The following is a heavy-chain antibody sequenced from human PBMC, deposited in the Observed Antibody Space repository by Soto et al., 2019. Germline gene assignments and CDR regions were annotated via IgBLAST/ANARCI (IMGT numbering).Heavy chain of an antibody. V-gene: IGHV6-1*01. CDR3: ARGPGVLITGNVLDV. CDR2: TYYRSKWYN. J-gene: IGHJ6*02. D-gene: IGHD3-3*01. Sequence: SQTLSLTCAISGDTVSTNSATWNWIRQSPSRGLEWLGRTYYRSKWYNDYGRSLQSRMTINTDTSKNQFSLQLNSVTPEDTAVYFCARGPGVLITGNVLDVWGQGTKVTVSS. CDR1: GDTVSTNSAT.